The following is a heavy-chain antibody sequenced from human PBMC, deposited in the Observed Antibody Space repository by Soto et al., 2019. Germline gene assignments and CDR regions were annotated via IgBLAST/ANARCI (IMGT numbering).Heavy chain of an antibody. J-gene: IGHJ6*02. CDR3: AREGAYGGGAGPFYYYYYGMDV. V-gene: IGHV1-18*04. D-gene: IGHD3-16*01. Sequence: ASVKVSCKASGYTFTSYGISWVRQAPGQGLEWMGWISAYNGNTNYAQKLQGRVTMTTDTSTSTAYMELRSLRSDDTAVYYCAREGAYGGGAGPFYYYYYGMDVWGQGTTVTVPS. CDR1: GYTFTSYG. CDR2: ISAYNGNT.